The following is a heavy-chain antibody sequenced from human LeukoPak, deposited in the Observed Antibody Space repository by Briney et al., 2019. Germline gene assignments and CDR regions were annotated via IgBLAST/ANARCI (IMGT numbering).Heavy chain of an antibody. Sequence: GASVKVSCKASGYTFTSYAMHWVRQAPGQRREWMGWINVGNDNTKYSQNFQGRVTLTRDTSASTAYMELNSLTSEDTAVYYCARGGYCSGTTCYQGRWFDPWGQGTLVTVSS. CDR2: INVGNDNT. J-gene: IGHJ5*02. V-gene: IGHV1-3*01. D-gene: IGHD2-2*01. CDR1: GYTFTSYA. CDR3: ARGGYCSGTTCYQGRWFDP.